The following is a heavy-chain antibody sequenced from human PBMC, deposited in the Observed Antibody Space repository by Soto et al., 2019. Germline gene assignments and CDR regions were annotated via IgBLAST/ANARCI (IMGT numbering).Heavy chain of an antibody. D-gene: IGHD2-15*01. CDR1: GGSISSSSYY. Sequence: PSETLSLTCTVSGGSISSSSYYWGWIRQPPGKGLEWIGSIYYSGSTYYNPSLKSRVTISVDTSKNQFSLKLSSVTAADTAVYYCAGIVVPYKGVDYWGQGTLVTVSS. CDR3: AGIVVPYKGVDY. CDR2: IYYSGST. V-gene: IGHV4-39*01. J-gene: IGHJ4*02.